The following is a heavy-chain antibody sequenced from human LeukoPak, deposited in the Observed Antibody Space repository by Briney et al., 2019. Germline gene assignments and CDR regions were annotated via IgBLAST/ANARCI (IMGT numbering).Heavy chain of an antibody. J-gene: IGHJ4*02. Sequence: GASVKVSCKASGFTFTSSAVQWVRQARGQRLEWIGWIVVGSGNTNYAQKFQERVTITRDMSTSTAYMELSSLRSEGTAVYYCAAELVGATSFDYGGQGTLVTVSS. V-gene: IGHV1-58*01. CDR3: AAELVGATSFDY. CDR2: IVVGSGNT. CDR1: GFTFTSSA. D-gene: IGHD1-26*01.